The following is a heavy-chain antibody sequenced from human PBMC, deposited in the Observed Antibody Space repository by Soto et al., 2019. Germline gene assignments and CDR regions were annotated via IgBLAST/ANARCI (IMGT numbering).Heavy chain of an antibody. V-gene: IGHV4-59*08. J-gene: IGHJ4*02. CDR2: IYYSGST. D-gene: IGHD4-17*01. CDR1: GGSISSYY. CDR3: ARRYGVYFDY. Sequence: QVQLQESGPGLVKPSETLSLTCTVSGGSISSYYWSWIRQPPGKGLEWIGYIYYSGSTNYNPCLKSRVTISVDTSKNQFSLKLSSVTAADTAVYYCARRYGVYFDYWGQGTLVTVSS.